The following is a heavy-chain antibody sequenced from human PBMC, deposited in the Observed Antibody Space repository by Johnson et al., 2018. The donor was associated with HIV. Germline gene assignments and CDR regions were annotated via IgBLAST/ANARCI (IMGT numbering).Heavy chain of an antibody. V-gene: IGHV3-66*04. CDR3: VKLPVAPSYGAFDI. CDR1: GFTVSSNY. Sequence: VQLVESGGGLVQSGGSLRLSCAASGFTVSSNYMSWVRQAPGEGLEWVSLLYSGGITYDADSVKGRFTISRDNSKNTLYLQMNSLRAEDTAVYYCVKLPVAPSYGAFDIWGQGTMVTVSS. CDR2: LYSGGIT. D-gene: IGHD6-19*01. J-gene: IGHJ3*02.